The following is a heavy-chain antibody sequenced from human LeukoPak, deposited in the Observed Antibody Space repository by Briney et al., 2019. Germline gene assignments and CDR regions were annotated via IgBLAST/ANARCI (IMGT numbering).Heavy chain of an antibody. D-gene: IGHD6-13*01. CDR2: ITTNGDST. CDR3: VRGISSWLVDNFDY. V-gene: IGHV3-64D*06. Sequence: PGGSLRLSCAASGFIFITYAMHWVRQAPGKGLEYVSGITTNGDSTFYADSVKGRFTICRDNSKNPLYLQMSSLRPEDTAVYYCVRGISSWLVDNFDYWGQGTLVTVSS. CDR1: GFIFITYA. J-gene: IGHJ4*02.